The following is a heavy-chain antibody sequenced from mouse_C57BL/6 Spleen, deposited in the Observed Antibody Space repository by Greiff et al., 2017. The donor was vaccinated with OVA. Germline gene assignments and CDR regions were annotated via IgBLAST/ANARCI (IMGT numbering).Heavy chain of an antibody. Sequence: EVKLVESGGGLVQPGGSLKLSCAASGFTFSDYGMAWVRQAPRKGPEWVAFISNLAYSIYYADTVTGRFTISRENAKNTLYLEMSSLRSEDTAMYYCAREGLWLRRNAMDYWGQGTSVTVSS. J-gene: IGHJ4*01. CDR1: GFTFSDYG. D-gene: IGHD2-2*01. CDR3: AREGLWLRRNAMDY. CDR2: ISNLAYSI. V-gene: IGHV5-15*04.